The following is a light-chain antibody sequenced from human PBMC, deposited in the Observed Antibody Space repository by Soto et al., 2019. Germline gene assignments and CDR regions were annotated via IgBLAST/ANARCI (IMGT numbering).Light chain of an antibody. CDR2: EVS. CDR3: SSYTSRNNWV. CDR1: SSDVGGHDY. J-gene: IGLJ3*02. V-gene: IGLV2-14*01. Sequence: QSALTQPASVSGSPGQSITLSCTGTSSDVGGHDYVSWYQQHPGKAPKLMIYEVSNRPSGVSNRFSGSKSGNTASLTISGLQAEDEADYYCSSYTSRNNWVFGGGTKLTVL.